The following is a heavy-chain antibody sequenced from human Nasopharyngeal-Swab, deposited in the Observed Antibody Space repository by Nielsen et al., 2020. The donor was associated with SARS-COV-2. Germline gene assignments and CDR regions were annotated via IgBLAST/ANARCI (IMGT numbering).Heavy chain of an antibody. J-gene: IGHJ6*02. CDR1: GFTLSSYA. D-gene: IGHD3-10*01. V-gene: IGHV3-23*01. Sequence: GESLKISCAASGFTLSSYAMSWVRQAPGKGLEWVSAISGSGGSTYYADSVKGRFTISRDNSKNTLYLQMNSLRAEDTAVYYCAKGKEGARGYYYYYYGVDVWGQGTTVTVSS. CDR2: ISGSGGST. CDR3: AKGKEGARGYYYYYYGVDV.